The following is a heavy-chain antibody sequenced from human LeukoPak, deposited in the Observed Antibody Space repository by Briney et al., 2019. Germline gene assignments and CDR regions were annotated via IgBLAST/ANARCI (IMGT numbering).Heavy chain of an antibody. CDR2: IRYDGRNK. D-gene: IGHD6-25*01. V-gene: IGHV3-30*02. J-gene: IGHJ3*02. Sequence: GGSLRLSCAASGFTFSSYGMHWVRQAPGKGLEWVAFIRYDGRNKYYADSVKGRFTISRDNSKNTLYLQMSSLRAEDTAVYYCAPGSRGAFDIWGQGTMVTVSS. CDR1: GFTFSSYG. CDR3: APGSRGAFDI.